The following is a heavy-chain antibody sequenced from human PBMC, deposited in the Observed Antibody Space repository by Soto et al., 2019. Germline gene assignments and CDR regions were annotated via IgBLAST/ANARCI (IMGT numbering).Heavy chain of an antibody. D-gene: IGHD3-9*01. CDR1: GFTFRSYA. J-gene: IGHJ4*01. CDR2: ISYDGVSK. V-gene: IGHV3-30-3*02. Sequence: GGSLRLSCATSGFTFRSYALHWVRQAPGKGLEWVALISYDGVSKYHAASVQGRFTISRDSFKNTLYLQMDSLRVEDTAVYYCATGLLRYYAYWGHGTLVTVSS. CDR3: ATGLLRYYAY.